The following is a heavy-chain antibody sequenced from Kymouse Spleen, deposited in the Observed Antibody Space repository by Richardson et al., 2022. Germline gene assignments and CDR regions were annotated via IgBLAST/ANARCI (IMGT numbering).Heavy chain of an antibody. CDR2: IKSKTDGGTT. CDR3: TTDRLLPYYYYYGMDV. J-gene: IGHJ6*02. CDR1: GFTFSNAW. Sequence: EVQLVESGGGLVKPGGSLRLSCAASGFTFSNAWMSWVRQAPGKGLEWVGRIKSKTDGGTTDYAAPVKGRFTISRDDSKNTLYLQMNSLKTEDTAVYYCTTDRLLPYYYYYGMDVWGQGTTVTVSS. V-gene: IGHV3-15*01. D-gene: IGHD6-25*01.